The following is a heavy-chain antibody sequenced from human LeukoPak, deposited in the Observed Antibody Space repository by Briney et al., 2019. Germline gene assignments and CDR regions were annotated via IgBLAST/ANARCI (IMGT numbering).Heavy chain of an antibody. CDR2: IYYSGST. CDR1: GGSISSSSYF. V-gene: IGHV4-39*01. Sequence: PSETLSLTCTVSGGSISSSSYFWGWIRQPPGKGLEWIGSIYYSGSTYYNPSLKSRLTISVDMSKNQFSLKLSSVTASDAAVYYCARLTGGNTPRFDYWGQGTLVTVSS. CDR3: ARLTGGNTPRFDY. D-gene: IGHD3-16*01. J-gene: IGHJ4*02.